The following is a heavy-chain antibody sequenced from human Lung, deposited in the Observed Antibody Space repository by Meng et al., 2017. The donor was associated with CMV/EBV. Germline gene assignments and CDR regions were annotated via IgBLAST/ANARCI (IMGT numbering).Heavy chain of an antibody. D-gene: IGHD2-15*01. CDR3: ARELDLQLGYCSGGSCYGRGNWFDP. Sequence: ASXXVSXKASGYTFTGYYMHWVRQAPGQGLAWMGWINPNSGGINYAQKFQGRVTMTRDTSIRTVYMDMSRLRADDTAVYYCARELDLQLGYCSGGSCYGRGNWFDPWGQGTLVTVSS. CDR2: INPNSGGI. J-gene: IGHJ5*02. CDR1: GYTFTGYY. V-gene: IGHV1-2*02.